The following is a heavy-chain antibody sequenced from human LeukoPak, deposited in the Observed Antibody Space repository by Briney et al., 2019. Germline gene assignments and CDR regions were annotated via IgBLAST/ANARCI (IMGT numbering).Heavy chain of an antibody. V-gene: IGHV4-61*01. CDR1: GGSISSGSYY. CDR3: ARYTDSTDVFDY. J-gene: IGHJ4*02. D-gene: IGHD2-2*01. CDR2: IYYSGST. Sequence: SQTLSLTCTVSGGSISSGSYYWSWIRQPPGKGLEWIGYIYYSGSTNYNPSLKSRVTISVDTSKNQFSLKLSSVTAADTAVYYCARYTDSTDVFDYWGQGTLVTVSS.